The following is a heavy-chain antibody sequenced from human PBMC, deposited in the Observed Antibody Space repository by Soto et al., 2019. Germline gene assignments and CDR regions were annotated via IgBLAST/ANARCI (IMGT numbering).Heavy chain of an antibody. V-gene: IGHV4-59*01. CDR2: IYYSGST. Sequence: SETLSLTCTVSGGSISSYYWSWIRQPPGKGLEWIGYIYYSGSTNYNPSLKSRVTISVDTSKNQFSLKLTSVTAADEAVYYCARGVGKQPGGFKYWGQGTLVTVSS. CDR3: ARGVGKQPGGFKY. J-gene: IGHJ4*02. CDR1: GGSISSYY. D-gene: IGHD3-10*01.